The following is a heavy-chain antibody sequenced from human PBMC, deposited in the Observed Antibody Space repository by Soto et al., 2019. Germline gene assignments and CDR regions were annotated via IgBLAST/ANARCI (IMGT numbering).Heavy chain of an antibody. CDR1: GFTFSSYA. D-gene: IGHD3-9*01. CDR2: ISGSGGST. Sequence: GGSLRLSCAASGFTFSSYAMSWVRQAPGKRLEWVSAISGSGGSTYYADSVKGRFTISRDNSKNTLYLQMNSLRAEDTAVSYCSKGYLAWFGETMDVWGQGTTVTVSS. CDR3: SKGYLAWFGETMDV. V-gene: IGHV3-23*01. J-gene: IGHJ6*02.